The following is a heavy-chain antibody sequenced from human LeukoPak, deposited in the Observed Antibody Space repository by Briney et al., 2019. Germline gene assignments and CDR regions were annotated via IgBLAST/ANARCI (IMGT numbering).Heavy chain of an antibody. CDR2: IYSGGST. CDR1: GFTVSSNY. D-gene: IGHD1-26*01. J-gene: IGHJ6*02. CDR3: AKDVRVGGGGMDV. Sequence: GGSLRLSCAASGFTVSSNYMSWVRQAPGKGLEWVSIIYSGGSTYYADSVKGRFTISRDTSKNTVSLQMNSLRGEDTAVYYCAKDVRVGGGGMDVWGQGTPVTVSS. V-gene: IGHV3-53*01.